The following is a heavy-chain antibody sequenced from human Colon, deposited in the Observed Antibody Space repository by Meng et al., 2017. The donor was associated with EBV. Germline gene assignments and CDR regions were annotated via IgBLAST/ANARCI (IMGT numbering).Heavy chain of an antibody. Sequence: QWLLQASRTALVHPYPSLPLPCTVSGGSISSVGYYWSWLRQHPGKGLEWIGYIHSSGSTYYNPSLRSRLTISVDTSKNQFSLKLSSVTAADTAVYYCARASYGSGSPLGESWFDPWGQGTLVTVSS. CDR3: ARASYGSGSPLGESWFDP. J-gene: IGHJ5*02. D-gene: IGHD3-10*01. CDR2: IHSSGST. V-gene: IGHV4-31*03. CDR1: GGSISSVGYY.